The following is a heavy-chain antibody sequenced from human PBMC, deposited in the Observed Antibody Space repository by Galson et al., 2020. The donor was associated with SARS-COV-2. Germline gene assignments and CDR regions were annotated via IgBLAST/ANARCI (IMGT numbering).Heavy chain of an antibody. CDR1: GFTFDDYA. D-gene: IGHD6-13*01. J-gene: IGHJ6*02. Sequence: GESLKIYCAASGFTFDDYAMHWVRQAPGKGLEWVSLISWDGGSTYYADSVKGRFTISRDNSKNSLYLQMNSLRAEDTALYYCEKDRQQLSYYYGMDVWGQGTTVTVSS. CDR2: ISWDGGST. CDR3: EKDRQQLSYYYGMDV. V-gene: IGHV3-43D*03.